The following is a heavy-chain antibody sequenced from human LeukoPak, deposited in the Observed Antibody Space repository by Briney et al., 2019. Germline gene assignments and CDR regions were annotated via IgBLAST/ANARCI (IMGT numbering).Heavy chain of an antibody. D-gene: IGHD2-8*01. J-gene: IGHJ4*02. CDR1: GGSLSGFY. Sequence: PSETLSLTCGVYGGSLSGFYWNWIRQPPGKGLEWMGEMNPSGRTTYNPSLKSRVSMSLDTSKNQFSLKLSSVTAADTAVYYCARGLKPYCTNGVCYTGDFWGQGTLVTVSP. CDR3: ARGLKPYCTNGVCYTGDF. CDR2: MNPSGRT. V-gene: IGHV4-34*01.